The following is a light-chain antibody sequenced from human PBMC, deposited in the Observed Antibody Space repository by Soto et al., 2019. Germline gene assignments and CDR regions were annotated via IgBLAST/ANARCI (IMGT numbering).Light chain of an antibody. CDR1: QSISNY. Sequence: DIQMTQSPSSLSASVGDRVTITCRASQSISNYLNWYQQKPGKAPKLLIYAAYSMQSGVPSRFSGSGSETDFTLTISSLQPDDSATYYCQQSFSPLWTFGQGIKVEV. J-gene: IGKJ1*01. CDR3: QQSFSPLWT. CDR2: AAY. V-gene: IGKV1-39*01.